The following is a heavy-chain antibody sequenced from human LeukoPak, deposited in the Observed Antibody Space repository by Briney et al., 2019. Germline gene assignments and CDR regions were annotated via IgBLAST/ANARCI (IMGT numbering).Heavy chain of an antibody. CDR1: GGSISSYY. CDR2: IYTSGST. D-gene: IGHD1-26*01. J-gene: IGHJ4*02. V-gene: IGHV4-4*07. CDR3: ASAGDRGSGDY. Sequence: TASETLSLTCTVSGGSISSYYWSWIRQPAGKGPEWIRRIYTSGSTNYNPSLKSRVTMSVDTSKNQFSLKLSSVTAADTAVYYCASAGDRGSGDYWGQGTLVTVSS.